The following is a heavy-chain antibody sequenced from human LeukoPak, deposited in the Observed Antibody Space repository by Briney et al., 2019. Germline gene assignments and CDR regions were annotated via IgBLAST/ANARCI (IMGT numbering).Heavy chain of an antibody. J-gene: IGHJ3*02. CDR3: ARENVVVVAATRGCPAFDI. CDR1: GGTFSSYA. D-gene: IGHD2-15*01. CDR2: IIPIFGTA. Sequence: GSSVTVSCKASGGTFSSYAISWVRQAPGQGLERMGGIIPIFGTANYAQKFQGRVTITADKSTSTAYMELSSLRSEDTAVYYCARENVVVVAATRGCPAFDIWGQGTMVTVSS. V-gene: IGHV1-69*06.